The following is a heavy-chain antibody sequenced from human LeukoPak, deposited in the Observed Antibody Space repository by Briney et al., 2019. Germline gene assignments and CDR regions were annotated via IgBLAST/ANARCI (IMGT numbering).Heavy chain of an antibody. CDR2: ISSSSSYI. CDR1: GFTFSSYS. D-gene: IGHD2-21*02. Sequence: PGGSLRLSCAASGFTFSSYSMNWVRQAPGKGLEWVSSISSSSSYIYYADSVKGRFTISRDNAKNSLYLQMNSLRAEDTAVYYCARGWGDYNYYYYMDVWGKGTTVTVSS. V-gene: IGHV3-21*04. J-gene: IGHJ6*03. CDR3: ARGWGDYNYYYYMDV.